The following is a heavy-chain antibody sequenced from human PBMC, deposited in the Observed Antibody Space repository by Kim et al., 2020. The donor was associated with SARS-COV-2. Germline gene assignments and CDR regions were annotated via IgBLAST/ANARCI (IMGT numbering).Heavy chain of an antibody. V-gene: IGHV3-23*01. CDR1: GFTFSNYG. D-gene: IGHD3-10*01. J-gene: IGHJ6*02. Sequence: GGSLRLSCAASGFTFSNYGMTWVRQAPGKGLEWVSTIGDGDVGTFYADSVKGRFTISRDNSKNTLYLQMNTLGAEDTAIYYCGRLLLWFSEYYGLDVWGQGTPVTVSS. CDR3: GRLLLWFSEYYGLDV. CDR2: IGDGDVGT.